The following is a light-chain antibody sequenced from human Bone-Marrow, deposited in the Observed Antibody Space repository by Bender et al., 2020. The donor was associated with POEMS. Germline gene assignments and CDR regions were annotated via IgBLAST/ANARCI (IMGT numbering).Light chain of an antibody. CDR3: CSYAGNFYV. Sequence: QSALTQPASVSGSPGQPITVSCTGTSSDIGGYNYVSWYQQHPGKAPKVVIHEVNKRPSGISNRFSASKSGNTASLTISGLQAEDEADYYCCSYAGNFYVFGTGTKVTVL. V-gene: IGLV2-14*01. CDR2: EVN. J-gene: IGLJ1*01. CDR1: SSDIGGYNY.